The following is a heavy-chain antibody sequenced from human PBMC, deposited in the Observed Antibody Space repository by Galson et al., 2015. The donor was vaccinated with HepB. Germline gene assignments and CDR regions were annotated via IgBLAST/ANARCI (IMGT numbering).Heavy chain of an antibody. CDR3: AKGYGLFDS. V-gene: IGHV3-23*01. J-gene: IGHJ5*01. CDR2: ISGNGDST. D-gene: IGHD5-18*01. CDR1: GFGFDTHA. Sequence: SLRLSCAASGFGFDTHAMSWVRQAPGKGLEWISGISGNGDSTFYGDSVKGRFTVPKDNSNNMLYLQMNSLRAEDAGLYFCAKGYGLFDSWGQGILVTVSS.